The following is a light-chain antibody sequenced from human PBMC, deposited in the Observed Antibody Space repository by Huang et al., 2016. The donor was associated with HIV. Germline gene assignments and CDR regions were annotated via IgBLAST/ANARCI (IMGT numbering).Light chain of an antibody. CDR3: MQSLQTPIT. V-gene: IGKV2-28*01. Sequence: EIVMTQSPLSLVVTPGEPASISCRSSQSLLHSTGFNYFDWYLQKPGQSPQLLIYLAYNRASGVPDRFSGSGSGTDFTLKISRVEAEDVGVFYCMQSLQTPITFGQGTRLEIK. J-gene: IGKJ5*01. CDR2: LAY. CDR1: QSLLHSTGFNY.